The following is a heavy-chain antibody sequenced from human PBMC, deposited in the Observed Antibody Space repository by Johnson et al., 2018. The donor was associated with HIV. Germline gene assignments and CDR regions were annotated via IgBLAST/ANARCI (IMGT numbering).Heavy chain of an antibody. V-gene: IGHV3-11*04. CDR1: GFTFSDHY. CDR3: ARSRHGGIQPSDAFDV. CDR2: ISGSGSII. J-gene: IGHJ3*01. D-gene: IGHD3-16*01. Sequence: QMLLVESGGGLVKPGGSLKLSCAVSGFTFSDHYMSWIRQTPGNGLQWVSYISGSGSIIYSTDSVQGRFTISRDNVKNSLYLQMDSLRPEDTAVYYCARSRHGGIQPSDAFDVWGQGTMVTVSS.